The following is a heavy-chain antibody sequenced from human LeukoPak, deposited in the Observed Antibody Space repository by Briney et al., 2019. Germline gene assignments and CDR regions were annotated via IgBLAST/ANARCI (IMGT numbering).Heavy chain of an antibody. CDR3: ARRLSCCYGLDV. Sequence: GGSLRLSCAASEFTFSNYDMHWVRQAPGKGLEWVAVIWYDGSNKYYADSVKGRFTISRDNSKNTLYLQMNSLRAEDTAVYYCARRLSCCYGLDVWGHGTTVTVS. CDR2: IWYDGSNK. CDR1: EFTFSNYD. J-gene: IGHJ6*02. D-gene: IGHD3-16*01. V-gene: IGHV3-33*01.